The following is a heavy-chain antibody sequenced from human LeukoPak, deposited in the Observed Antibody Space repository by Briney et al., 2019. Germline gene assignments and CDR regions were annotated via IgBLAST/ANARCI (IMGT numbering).Heavy chain of an antibody. CDR2: ISPNSGGT. J-gene: IGHJ2*01. Sequence: GASVTVSCKDSAYTFSAYCIHWVRQAPGQGLEWMGWISPNSGGTDYAQKFQGRVTMTRDTSISTAYVELSSLTSDDTAVYYCAIQPWRTGNIWYLDLWGRGTLVTVSS. D-gene: IGHD4-23*01. V-gene: IGHV1-2*02. CDR3: AIQPWRTGNIWYLDL. CDR1: AYTFSAYC.